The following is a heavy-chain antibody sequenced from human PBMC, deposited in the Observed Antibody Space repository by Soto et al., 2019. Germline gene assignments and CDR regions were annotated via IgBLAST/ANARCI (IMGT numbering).Heavy chain of an antibody. CDR2: IYPGDSDT. CDR3: AGGGVRGVITRTRDYYGMDV. V-gene: IGHV5-51*01. CDR1: GCRFTNHW. D-gene: IGHD3-10*01. J-gene: IGHJ6*02. Sequence: LGESLKISCKGSGCRFTNHWIGWVRQMPGKGLEWMGVIYPGDSDTRYSPSFQGQVTISADKSISTAYLQWSSLKASDTAMYYCAGGGVRGVITRTRDYYGMDVWGQGTTVTVSS.